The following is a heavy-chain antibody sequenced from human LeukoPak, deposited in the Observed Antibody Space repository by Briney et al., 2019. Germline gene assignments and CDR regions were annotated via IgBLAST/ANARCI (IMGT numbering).Heavy chain of an antibody. CDR1: AGSIRTYY. CDR2: IYGTETT. CDR3: TRDRGYDLWSGPRANWFDS. Sequence: SETLSLTCTVSAGSIRTYYWSWNRPSPGKGREWIRWIYGTETTKYNPSLKSRVTISADLSKNQFSLNLGAVTGADTAVYCCTRDRGYDLWSGPRANWFDSWGEGRLVTASS. J-gene: IGHJ5*01. D-gene: IGHD3-3*01. V-gene: IGHV4-59*01.